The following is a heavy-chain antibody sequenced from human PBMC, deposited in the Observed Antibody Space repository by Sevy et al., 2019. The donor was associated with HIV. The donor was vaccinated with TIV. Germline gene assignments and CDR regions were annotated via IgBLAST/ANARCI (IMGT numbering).Heavy chain of an antibody. CDR3: AKEIGSSGGDLYYYGMDV. V-gene: IGHV3-23*01. J-gene: IGHJ6*02. CDR1: GSAFNSHA. Sequence: GGSLRLSCAASGSAFNSHAITWVRQSPGKGLEWVSIISGSGLNTFYADSVKGRSTISRDKSKNTVYLQMNSLRTEDTAVYYCAKEIGSSGGDLYYYGMDVWGQGTTVTVSS. CDR2: ISGSGLNT. D-gene: IGHD6-19*01.